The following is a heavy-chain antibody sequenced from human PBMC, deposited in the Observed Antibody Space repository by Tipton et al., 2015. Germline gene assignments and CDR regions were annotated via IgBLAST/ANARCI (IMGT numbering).Heavy chain of an antibody. V-gene: IGHV4-31*03. CDR3: ARDGSNSNYFDY. CDR1: GGAITSDGFY. Sequence: TLSLTCTVSGGAITSDGFYWSWIRQHPGKGLEWIGYIFYTGSTYYNPSLKSRATLSVDTSKNQFSLKLSSVTAADTAVYYCARDGSNSNYFDYWGQGTLVTVSS. J-gene: IGHJ4*02. D-gene: IGHD5-24*01. CDR2: IFYTGST.